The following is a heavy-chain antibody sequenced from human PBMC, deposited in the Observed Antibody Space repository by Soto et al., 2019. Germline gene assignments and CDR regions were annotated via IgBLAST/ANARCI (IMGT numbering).Heavy chain of an antibody. CDR1: GGSVSSGSYY. CDR3: ARDTRYDFWSGYSFDY. J-gene: IGHJ4*02. D-gene: IGHD3-3*01. Sequence: PSETLSITCTVSGGSVSSGSYYWSWIRQPPGKGLEWIGYIYYSGSTNYNPSLKSRVTISVDTSKNQFSLKLSSVTAADTAVYYCARDTRYDFWSGYSFDYWGQGTLVTVSS. V-gene: IGHV4-61*01. CDR2: IYYSGST.